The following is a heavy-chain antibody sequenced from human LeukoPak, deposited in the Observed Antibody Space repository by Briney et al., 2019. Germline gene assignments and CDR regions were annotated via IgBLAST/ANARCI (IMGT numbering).Heavy chain of an antibody. D-gene: IGHD6-19*01. V-gene: IGHV3-21*01. Sequence: GGSLRLSCAASGFTFSTYSMNWVRQAPGRGLEWVSSINSISSHIYYADSVKGRFTISRDNAKNSLCLQMNSLRAEDTAVYYCARDLAGDQDYWGQGTLVTVSP. J-gene: IGHJ4*02. CDR2: INSISSHI. CDR1: GFTFSTYS. CDR3: ARDLAGDQDY.